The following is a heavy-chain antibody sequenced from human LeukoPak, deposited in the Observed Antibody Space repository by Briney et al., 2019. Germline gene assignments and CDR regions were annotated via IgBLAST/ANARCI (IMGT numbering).Heavy chain of an antibody. J-gene: IGHJ6*03. CDR2: INPSGGST. CDR3: ARGVGAVAGTHYYYMDV. D-gene: IGHD6-19*01. V-gene: IGHV1-46*01. CDR1: GYTFTSYY. Sequence: ASVKVSRKASGYTFTSYYMHWVRQAPGQGLEWMGIINPSGGSTSYAQKFQGRVTMTRDMSTSTVYMELSSLRSEDTAVYYCARGVGAVAGTHYYYMDVWGKGTTVTVS.